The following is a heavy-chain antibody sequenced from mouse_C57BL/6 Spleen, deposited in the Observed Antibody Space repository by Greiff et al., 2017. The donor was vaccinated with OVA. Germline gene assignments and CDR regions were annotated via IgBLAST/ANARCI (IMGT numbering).Heavy chain of an antibody. Sequence: VQLQQSGPELVKPGASVKISCKASGYSFTGYYMNWVKQSPEKSLEWIGEINPSTGGTTYNQKFKAKATLTVDKSSSTAYMQLKSLTSEDSAVYYCAGYGHYFDYGGQGTTRTVSS. CDR3: AGYGHYFDY. V-gene: IGHV1-42*01. CDR2: INPSTGGT. D-gene: IGHD1-1*02. J-gene: IGHJ2*01. CDR1: GYSFTGYY.